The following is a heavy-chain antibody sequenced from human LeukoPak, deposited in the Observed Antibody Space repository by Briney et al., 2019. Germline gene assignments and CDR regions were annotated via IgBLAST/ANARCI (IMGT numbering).Heavy chain of an antibody. D-gene: IGHD3-10*01. CDR2: IKSDGSST. CDR3: TRDTDFGSPTNYFDH. Sequence: GGSLRLSCAASGFTFSSYWMHWVRQAPGKGLVWVSRIKSDGSSTSYADSVKGRFTISRDNTKNSLFLEMKSLTTDDTAFYYCTRDTDFGSPTNYFDHWGQGTLVSVSS. CDR1: GFTFSSYW. J-gene: IGHJ4*02. V-gene: IGHV3-74*01.